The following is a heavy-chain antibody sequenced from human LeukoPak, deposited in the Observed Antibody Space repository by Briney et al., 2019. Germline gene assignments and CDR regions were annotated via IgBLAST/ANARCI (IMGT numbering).Heavy chain of an antibody. Sequence: SETLSLTCTVSGGSISSYYWSWIRQPAGKGLEWIGRIYTSGSTNYNPSLKSRVTMSVDSSKNQFSLKLSSVTAADTAVYYCASTYDFWSGGPYYFDYWGQGTLVTVSS. D-gene: IGHD3-3*01. CDR1: GGSISSYY. V-gene: IGHV4-4*07. J-gene: IGHJ4*02. CDR3: ASTYDFWSGGPYYFDY. CDR2: IYTSGST.